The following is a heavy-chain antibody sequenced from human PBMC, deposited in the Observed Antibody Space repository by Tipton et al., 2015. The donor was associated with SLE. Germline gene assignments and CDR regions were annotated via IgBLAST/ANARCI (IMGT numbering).Heavy chain of an antibody. V-gene: IGHV4-34*01. CDR2: INHSGGT. CDR3: ARGSLEDAFDL. J-gene: IGHJ3*01. CDR1: GFTVSSNY. Sequence: LRLSCAASGFTVSSNYMSWVRQAPEKGLEWIGEINHSGGTNYNPSLKSRVTISVDTSKNQFSLRLKSVTAADTAVYYCARGSLEDAFDLWGQGTMVTVSS.